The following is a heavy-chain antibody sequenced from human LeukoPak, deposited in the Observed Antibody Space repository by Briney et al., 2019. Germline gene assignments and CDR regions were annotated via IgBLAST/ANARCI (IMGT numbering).Heavy chain of an antibody. CDR3: AKDVGKWESLHFFDY. J-gene: IGHJ4*02. CDR1: GFTFSTNA. Sequence: GGSLRLSCLTSGFTFSTNAMSWVRQAPGKGLEWISGISGSGASTYYADSVKGRFTIPRDDSRNTLYLQMNSLRGDDTAVYYCAKDVGKWESLHFFDYWGQGTLVTVSS. V-gene: IGHV3-23*01. CDR2: ISGSGAST. D-gene: IGHD1-26*01.